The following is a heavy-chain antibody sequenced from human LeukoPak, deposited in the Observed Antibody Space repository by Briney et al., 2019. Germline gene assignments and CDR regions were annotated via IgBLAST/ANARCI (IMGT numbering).Heavy chain of an antibody. V-gene: IGHV4-39*01. CDR3: ARPRITIFGVVIDAFDI. CDR1: GGSISSSSYY. Sequence: ASETLSLTCTVSGGSISSSSYYWGWIRQPPGKGLEWIGSIYYSGSTYYNPSLKSRDTISVDTSKNQFSLKLSSVTAADTAVYYCARPRITIFGVVIDAFDIWGQGTMVTVSS. D-gene: IGHD3-3*01. CDR2: IYYSGST. J-gene: IGHJ3*02.